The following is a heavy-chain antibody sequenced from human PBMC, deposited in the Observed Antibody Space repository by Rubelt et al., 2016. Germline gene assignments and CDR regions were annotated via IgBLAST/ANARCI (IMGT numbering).Heavy chain of an antibody. J-gene: IGHJ6*02. D-gene: IGHD3-22*01. Sequence: QVQLVESGGGVVQPGRSLRLSCAVSGFTFSTYGMHWVRQAPGRGLEWVAVITYDGTDDYYAGSVKSRFTVSRDNSKNTLYLQMNSLRAEDTAVYYCARGLIGMGVWGQGTTVTVSS. CDR1: GFTFSTYG. CDR2: ITYDGTDD. V-gene: IGHV3-30*03. CDR3: ARGLIGMGV.